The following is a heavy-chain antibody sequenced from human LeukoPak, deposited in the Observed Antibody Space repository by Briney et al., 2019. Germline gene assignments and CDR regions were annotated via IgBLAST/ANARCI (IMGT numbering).Heavy chain of an antibody. CDR1: GYSISSGYQ. CDR3: ARSELNDYSRY. J-gene: IGHJ4*02. D-gene: IGHD4-11*01. V-gene: IGHV4-38-2*02. Sequence: SETLSLTCSVSGYSISSGYQWGWIRQSPGKGLEWLGSINYSGSTYDSRSLKSRVTLSIDTSKNEFSLNVRAVTAADTAVYYCARSELNDYSRYWGQGILVIVSS. CDR2: INYSGST.